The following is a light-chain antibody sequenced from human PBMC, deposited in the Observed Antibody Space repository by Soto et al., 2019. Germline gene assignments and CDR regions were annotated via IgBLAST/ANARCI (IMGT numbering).Light chain of an antibody. CDR2: AVS. CDR3: SSYTSDSSYV. J-gene: IGLJ1*01. CDR1: SSDVGLYDY. V-gene: IGLV2-14*01. Sequence: QSVLPQPASVSGSPGQSSTISCTGISSDVGLYDYVSWYQQHPGKAPQLMIYAVSNRPSGVSNRFSASKSGNTASLFISGLQAEDEADYYCSSYTSDSSYVFGSGTKVTVL.